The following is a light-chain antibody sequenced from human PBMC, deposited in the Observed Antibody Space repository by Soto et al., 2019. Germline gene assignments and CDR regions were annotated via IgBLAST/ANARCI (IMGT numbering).Light chain of an antibody. CDR2: KAS. Sequence: DIQMTQSPSTLSASVGDRVTITCRASQSISSWLAWYQQKPGKAPKLLIYKASSLESGVPSRFSGSGSGTEFPLHIRSLQPDDFATYYCQQYNSYWTFGQGTKVEIK. CDR3: QQYNSYWT. V-gene: IGKV1-5*03. CDR1: QSISSW. J-gene: IGKJ1*01.